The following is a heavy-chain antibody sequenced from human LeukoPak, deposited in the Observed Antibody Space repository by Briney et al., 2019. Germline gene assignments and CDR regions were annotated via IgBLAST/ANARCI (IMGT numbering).Heavy chain of an antibody. CDR1: GFTFNSYA. CDR3: ARDPTYYLRYGYFDS. V-gene: IGHV3-21*06. J-gene: IGHJ4*02. Sequence: GGSLRLSCAASGFTFNSYAMSWVRQAPGKGLEWVSSINNVRSHIYYADSVRGRFTISRDNANNVLYLQMNSLGAEDTAVYYCARDPTYYLRYGYFDSWGQGTLVTVSS. CDR2: INNVRSHI. D-gene: IGHD1-26*01.